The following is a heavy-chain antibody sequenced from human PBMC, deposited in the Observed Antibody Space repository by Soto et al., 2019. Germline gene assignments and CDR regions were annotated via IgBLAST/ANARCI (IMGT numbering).Heavy chain of an antibody. CDR2: SSHSGST. CDR1: GCSLSRGYY. CDR3: ARDGYDGSGTPYPPD. Sequence: PETLSVTCAVSGCSLSRGYYWGWVRPPPGKGLEWIGSSSHSGSTYYNPSLKSRVPISVDPPKNQFPLKLSSVTAADTAVDDCARDGYDGSGTPYPPDCGPGTQVTVSS. D-gene: IGHD3-10*01. V-gene: IGHV4-38-2*02. J-gene: IGHJ4*02.